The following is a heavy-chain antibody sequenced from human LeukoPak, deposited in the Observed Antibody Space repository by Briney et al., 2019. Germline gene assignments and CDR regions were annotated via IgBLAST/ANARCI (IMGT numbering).Heavy chain of an antibody. Sequence: GGSLRLSCAASGFTFSSYAMSWVRQAPGKGLGWVSAISGSGGSTYYADSVKGRFTISRDNSKNTLYLQMNSLRAEDTAVYYCAKDMVLWFGEYDYWGQGTLVTVSS. CDR1: GFTFSSYA. CDR3: AKDMVLWFGEYDY. CDR2: ISGSGGST. J-gene: IGHJ4*02. D-gene: IGHD3-10*01. V-gene: IGHV3-23*01.